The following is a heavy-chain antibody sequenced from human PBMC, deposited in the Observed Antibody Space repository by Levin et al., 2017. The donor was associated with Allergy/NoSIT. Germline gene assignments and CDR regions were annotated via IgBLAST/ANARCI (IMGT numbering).Heavy chain of an antibody. V-gene: IGHV1-18*01. CDR3: ARVGSYCTNAVCFDY. CDR2: ISAYNGNA. D-gene: IGHD2-8*01. J-gene: IGHJ4*02. Sequence: GESLKISCKASGYTFTSYGISWVRQAPGQGLEWMGWISAYNGNADYAQNLQGRVTMTTDTSTSTAYLELRSLRSDDTAVYYCARVGSYCTNAVCFDYWGQGTLLTVSS. CDR1: GYTFTSYG.